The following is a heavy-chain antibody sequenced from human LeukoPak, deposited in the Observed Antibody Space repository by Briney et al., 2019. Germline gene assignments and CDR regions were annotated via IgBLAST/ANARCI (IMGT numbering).Heavy chain of an antibody. J-gene: IGHJ5*02. CDR2: IIPIFGTA. D-gene: IGHD3-22*01. Sequence: SVEVSCKASGGTFSSYAISWVRQAPGQGLEWMGRIIPIFGTANYAQKFQGRVTITTDESTSTAYMELSSLRSEDTAVYYCARDRGTVVSPFDPWGQGTLVTVSS. CDR1: GGTFSSYA. V-gene: IGHV1-69*05. CDR3: ARDRGTVVSPFDP.